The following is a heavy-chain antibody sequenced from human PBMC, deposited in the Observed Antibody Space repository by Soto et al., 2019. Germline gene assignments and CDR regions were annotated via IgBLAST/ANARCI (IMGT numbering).Heavy chain of an antibody. CDR2: ISGSGAST. CDR1: GFTFSAYA. D-gene: IGHD6-13*01. Sequence: GGSLRLSCAASGFTFSAYAMTWVRQAPGKGLEGVSGISGSGASTYYADSVKGRFTISRDNSKNTLYLEMKSLRAEDTAVYYCAKDPNSSWHYYYMDVWGKGTTVTVSS. V-gene: IGHV3-23*01. J-gene: IGHJ6*03. CDR3: AKDPNSSWHYYYMDV.